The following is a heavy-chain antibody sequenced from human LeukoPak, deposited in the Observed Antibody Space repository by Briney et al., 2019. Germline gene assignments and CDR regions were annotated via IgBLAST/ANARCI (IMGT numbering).Heavy chain of an antibody. Sequence: SETLSLTCTVSGGPISSYYWSWIRQPAGKGLEWIGRMYISGGTNYNPSLKSRVTMSVDTSKNQFSLKLTSVTAADTAVYYCARDHRLRYFDYWGQGTLVTVSS. CDR1: GGPISSYY. CDR3: ARDHRLRYFDY. J-gene: IGHJ4*02. V-gene: IGHV4-4*07. CDR2: MYISGGT. D-gene: IGHD2-2*01.